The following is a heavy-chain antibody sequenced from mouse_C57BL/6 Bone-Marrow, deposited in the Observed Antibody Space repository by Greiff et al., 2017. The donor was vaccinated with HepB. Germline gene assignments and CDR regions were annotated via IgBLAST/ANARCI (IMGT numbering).Heavy chain of an antibody. V-gene: IGHV5-6*01. CDR2: ISSGGSYT. CDR1: GFTFSSYG. CDR3: ASEACDCAWFAY. Sequence: EVKLMESGGDLVKPGGSLKLSCAASGFTFSSYGMSWVRQTPDKRLEWVATISSGGSYTYYPDSVKGRFTISRDKAKNTLYLQMSSLKSEETAMYYCASEACDCAWFAYWGQGTLVTVSA. J-gene: IGHJ3*01.